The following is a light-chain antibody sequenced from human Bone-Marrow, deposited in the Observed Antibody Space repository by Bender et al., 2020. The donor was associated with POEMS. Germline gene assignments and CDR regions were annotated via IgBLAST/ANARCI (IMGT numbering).Light chain of an antibody. Sequence: QSALTQPASVSGSPGQSISISCTGTSSDVGSDNLVSWYRQHPGKAPKLIIFEVSERPSGVSHRFSGSKSGNTASLTISGLQAEDEADYYCCSYTVSYTLVFGGGTKLTV. V-gene: IGLV2-23*02. CDR3: CSYTVSYTLV. J-gene: IGLJ2*01. CDR1: SSDVGSDNL. CDR2: EVS.